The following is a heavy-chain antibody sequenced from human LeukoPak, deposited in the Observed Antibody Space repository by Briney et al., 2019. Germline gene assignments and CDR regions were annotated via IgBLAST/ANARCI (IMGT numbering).Heavy chain of an antibody. CDR3: AAYGPGSYNPPFDY. Sequence: PGGSLRLSCAAPGFTVSSNYMSWVRQAPGKGLEWVSVIYSGGSTYYADSVKGRFTISRDNSKNTLYLQMNSLRAEDTAVYYCAAYGPGSYNPPFDYWGQGTLVTVSS. J-gene: IGHJ4*02. CDR1: GFTVSSNY. D-gene: IGHD3-10*01. V-gene: IGHV3-53*01. CDR2: IYSGGST.